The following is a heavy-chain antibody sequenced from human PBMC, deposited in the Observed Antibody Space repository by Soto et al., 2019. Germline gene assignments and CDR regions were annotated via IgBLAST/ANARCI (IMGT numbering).Heavy chain of an antibody. J-gene: IGHJ4*02. Sequence: GGSLGLSCVASGFTFSDYYMSWIRQSPGKGLEWVSYISSSSSYTNYADSVKGRFTISRDNAKNSLYLQMNSLRAEDTAVYYCARDHHRYSGYEYVDYWGQGTLVTVSS. V-gene: IGHV3-11*05. D-gene: IGHD5-12*01. CDR1: GFTFSDYY. CDR3: ARDHHRYSGYEYVDY. CDR2: ISSSSSYT.